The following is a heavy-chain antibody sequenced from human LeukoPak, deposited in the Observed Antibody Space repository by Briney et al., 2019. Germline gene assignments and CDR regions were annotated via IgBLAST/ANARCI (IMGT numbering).Heavy chain of an antibody. CDR1: GFTFDNYN. Sequence: GGSLRLSCAASGFTFDNYNMNWVRQAPGKGLEWVSSISRSSSYIYYADSVKGRFTISRDNAKNSLYLQMNSLRAEDTAVYYCARDVSSSSWYGEYYFDYWGQGTLVTVSS. D-gene: IGHD6-13*01. CDR2: ISRSSSYI. J-gene: IGHJ4*02. CDR3: ARDVSSSSWYGEYYFDY. V-gene: IGHV3-21*01.